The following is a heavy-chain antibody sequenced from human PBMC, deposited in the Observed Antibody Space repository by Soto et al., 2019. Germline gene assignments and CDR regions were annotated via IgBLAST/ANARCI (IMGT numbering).Heavy chain of an antibody. CDR2: ISYDGSNK. D-gene: IGHD3-22*01. J-gene: IGHJ3*02. V-gene: IGHV3-30-3*01. CDR3: ARGAVYYDKAYAFDI. Sequence: QVQLVESGGGVVQPGRSLRLSCAASGFTFSSYAMHWVRQAPGKGLEGVAVISYDGSNKYYADSVKGRFTISRDNSKNTLYLQMNSLRAEDTAVYYCARGAVYYDKAYAFDIWGQGTMVTVSS. CDR1: GFTFSSYA.